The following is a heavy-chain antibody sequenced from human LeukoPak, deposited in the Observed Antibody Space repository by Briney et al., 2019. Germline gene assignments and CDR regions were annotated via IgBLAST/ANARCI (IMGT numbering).Heavy chain of an antibody. Sequence: PGGSLRLSCAASGFTFSNYWMTWVRQAPGKGLEWVSAISGSGGSTYYADSVKGRFTISRDNSKNTLYLQMNSLRAEDTAVYYCARGQEYYFDYWGQGTLVTVSS. CDR2: ISGSGGST. J-gene: IGHJ4*02. V-gene: IGHV3-23*01. CDR1: GFTFSNYW. CDR3: ARGQEYYFDY.